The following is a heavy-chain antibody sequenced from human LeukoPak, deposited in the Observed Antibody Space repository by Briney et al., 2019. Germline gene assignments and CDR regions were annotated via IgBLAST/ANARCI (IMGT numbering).Heavy chain of an antibody. CDR3: ASLNSWQLRDY. D-gene: IGHD4-23*01. Sequence: PGGSLRLSCAASGSTFSSHTMNWVRQAPGKGLVWVSRINTDGSSTSYADSVKGRFTISRDNAKNTLYLQMNSLRAEDTAVYYCASLNSWQLRDYWGQGTLVTVSS. V-gene: IGHV3-74*01. CDR2: INTDGSST. CDR1: GSTFSSHT. J-gene: IGHJ4*02.